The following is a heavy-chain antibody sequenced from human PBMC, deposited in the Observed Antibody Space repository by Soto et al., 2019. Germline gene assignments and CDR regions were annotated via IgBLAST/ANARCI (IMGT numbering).Heavy chain of an antibody. V-gene: IGHV1-18*04. J-gene: IGHJ4*02. CDR1: GYTFTSYG. Sequence: QVQLVQSGAEVKKPGASVKVSCKASGYTFTSYGISWVRQAPGQGLEWMGWISDYNGNTNYAQQLQVRVTMTTDTSTSTAYMELRSLRSDDTAVYYCARGETLFGVVIPYYFDYWGQGTLVTVSS. CDR2: ISDYNGNT. D-gene: IGHD3-3*01. CDR3: ARGETLFGVVIPYYFDY.